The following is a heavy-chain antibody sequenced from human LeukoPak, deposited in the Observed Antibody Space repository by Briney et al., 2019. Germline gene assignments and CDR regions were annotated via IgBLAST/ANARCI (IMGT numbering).Heavy chain of an antibody. V-gene: IGHV1-69*06. CDR2: IIPIFGTA. CDR3: ARAILTGYKTHAYFDY. Sequence: GASVKVSCKASGGTFSSYAISWVRQAPGQGLEWMGGIIPIFGTANYAQKFQGRVTITAGKSTSTAYMELSSLRSEDTAVYYCARAILTGYKTHAYFDYWGQGTLVTVSS. J-gene: IGHJ4*02. D-gene: IGHD3-9*01. CDR1: GGTFSSYA.